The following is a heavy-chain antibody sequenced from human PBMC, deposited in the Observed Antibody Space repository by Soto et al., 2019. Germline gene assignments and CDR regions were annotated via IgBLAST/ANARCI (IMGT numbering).Heavy chain of an antibody. CDR2: IYSGGST. D-gene: IGHD3-10*01. CDR1: GFTVSSNY. CDR3: ARVGITMVRGVIAPGYDFDY. J-gene: IGHJ4*02. V-gene: IGHV3-53*04. Sequence: GGSLRLSCAAAGFTVSSNYMSWVRQAPGKGLEWVSVIYSGGSTYYADSVKGRFTISRHNSKNTLYLQMNSLRAEDTAVYYCARVGITMVRGVIAPGYDFDYWGQGTLVTVSS.